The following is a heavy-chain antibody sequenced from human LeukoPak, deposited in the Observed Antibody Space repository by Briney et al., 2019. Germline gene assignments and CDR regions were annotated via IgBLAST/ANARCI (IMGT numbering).Heavy chain of an antibody. D-gene: IGHD1-1*01. Sequence: SETLSLTCTVSGGSISSGDYYWSWIRQPPGKGLEWIGYIYYSGSTYYNPSLKSRVTISVDTSKNQFSLKLSSVTAADTAVYYCARDRYNWNDTGNYYMDVWGQGTTVTVSS. J-gene: IGHJ6*03. V-gene: IGHV4-30-4*08. CDR2: IYYSGST. CDR3: ARDRYNWNDTGNYYMDV. CDR1: GGSISSGDYY.